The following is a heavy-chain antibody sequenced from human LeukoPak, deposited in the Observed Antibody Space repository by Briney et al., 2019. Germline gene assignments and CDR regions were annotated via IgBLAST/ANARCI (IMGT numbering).Heavy chain of an antibody. CDR3: ARRHDYGDYFDY. CDR1: GGSISSYY. CDR2: IYYSGST. Sequence: SETLSLTCTVSGGSISSYYWSWIRQPPGRGLEWIGYIYYSGSTNYNPSLKSRVTISVDTSKNQFSLKLSSVTAADTAVYYCARRHDYGDYFDYWGQGTLVTVSS. J-gene: IGHJ4*02. D-gene: IGHD4-17*01. V-gene: IGHV4-59*08.